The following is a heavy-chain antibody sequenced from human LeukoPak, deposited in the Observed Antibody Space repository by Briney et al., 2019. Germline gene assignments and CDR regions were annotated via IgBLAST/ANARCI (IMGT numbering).Heavy chain of an antibody. J-gene: IGHJ5*02. V-gene: IGHV4-59*01. D-gene: IGHD4/OR15-4a*01. CDR3: ARDGVAYGASWWFDP. CDR2: IYYSGST. CDR1: GGSISSYY. Sequence: SETLSLTCTVSGGSISSYYWSWIRQPPGKGLEWIGYIYYSGSTNYNPSLKSRVTISADTSKNQFSLKLSSVTAADTAVYYCARDGVAYGASWWFDPWGQGTLVTVSS.